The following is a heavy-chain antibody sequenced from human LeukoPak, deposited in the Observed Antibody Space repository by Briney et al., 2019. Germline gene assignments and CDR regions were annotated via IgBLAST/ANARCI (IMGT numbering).Heavy chain of an antibody. V-gene: IGHV3-9*03. D-gene: IGHD5-18*01. CDR3: AKDSGYSYGTEGYFDY. CDR2: ISWNSGSI. J-gene: IGHJ4*02. Sequence: PGGSLRLSCAASGFTFDDYAMHWVRQAPGKCLEWVSGISWNSGSIGYADSVKGRFTISRDNAKNSLYLQMNGLRAEDMALYYCAKDSGYSYGTEGYFDYWGQGTLVTVSS. CDR1: GFTFDDYA.